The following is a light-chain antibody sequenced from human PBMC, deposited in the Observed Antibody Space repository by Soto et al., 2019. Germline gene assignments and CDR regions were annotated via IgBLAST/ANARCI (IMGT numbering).Light chain of an antibody. J-gene: IGKJ1*01. CDR3: QQYHYWPRL. Sequence: EILITQSPDTLSVSPGEGATLSCRASQSVIKNLAWFQHKRGQTPRLLIYGASTRVTGVPARFSGSGSGTECTLTISRLLSEDVQLYYCQQYHYWPRLFGPGTKVDIK. V-gene: IGKV3-15*01. CDR2: GAS. CDR1: QSVIKN.